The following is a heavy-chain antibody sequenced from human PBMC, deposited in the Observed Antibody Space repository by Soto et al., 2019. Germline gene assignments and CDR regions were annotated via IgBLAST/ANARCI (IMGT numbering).Heavy chain of an antibody. D-gene: IGHD2-15*01. CDR3: TTGSVECV. Sequence: EVQLVESGGGLVKPGGSLRLSCAASDFSISNAWMNWVRQAPGKGLEWVGRIKTRSEGEATDYAAPLKDRFTISRDDSKNTLFLQMNSLKTEDTAVYYCTTGSVECVWGQGATVIVSS. CDR2: IKTRSEGEAT. J-gene: IGHJ6*02. V-gene: IGHV3-15*07. CDR1: DFSISNAW.